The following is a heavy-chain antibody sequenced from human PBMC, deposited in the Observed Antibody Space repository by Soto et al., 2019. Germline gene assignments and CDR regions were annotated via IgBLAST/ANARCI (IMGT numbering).Heavy chain of an antibody. J-gene: IGHJ1*01. V-gene: IGHV1-18*01. CDR3: ARDQESITDRILQY. CDR2: ISAYNGNT. CDR1: GDTFASFG. Sequence: ASVKVSCKASGDTFASFGFSWVRQAPGQGLGWLGWISAYNGNTHYAQKVRDRVTLTTDTSTNTAYMELRSLTSDDTAVYYCARDQESITDRILQYWG. D-gene: IGHD3-10*01.